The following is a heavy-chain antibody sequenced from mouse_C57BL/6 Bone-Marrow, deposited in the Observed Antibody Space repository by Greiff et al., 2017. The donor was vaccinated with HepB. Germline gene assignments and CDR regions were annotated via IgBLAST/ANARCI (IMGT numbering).Heavy chain of an antibody. V-gene: IGHV14-4*01. J-gene: IGHJ3*01. CDR1: GFNIKDDY. Sequence: EVQLVESGAELVRPGASVKLSCTASGFNIKDDYMHWVKQRPEQGLEWIGWIDPENGDTEYASKFQGKATITADTSSNTAYLQLSSLTSEDTAVYYCTALLFFAYWGQGTLVTVSA. CDR2: IDPENGDT. CDR3: TALLFFAY. D-gene: IGHD2-10*01.